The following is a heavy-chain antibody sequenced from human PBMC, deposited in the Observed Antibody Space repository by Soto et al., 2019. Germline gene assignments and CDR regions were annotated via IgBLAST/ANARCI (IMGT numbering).Heavy chain of an antibody. Sequence: SETLSLTCAVSGGSVTTFNDYWSWIRQPPGKGLEWIGYIYNSGNTNYNPSLESRVTISVDTSRNQFSLRLSSVTAADTAVYYCARDWAGFDSWGRGTLVTLSS. V-gene: IGHV4-61*01. CDR1: GGSVTTFNDY. D-gene: IGHD3-16*01. CDR3: ARDWAGFDS. CDR2: IYNSGNT. J-gene: IGHJ4*02.